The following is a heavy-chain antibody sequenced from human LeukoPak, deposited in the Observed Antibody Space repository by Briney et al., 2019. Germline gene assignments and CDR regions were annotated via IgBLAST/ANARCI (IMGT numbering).Heavy chain of an antibody. CDR1: GFTFGSHW. J-gene: IGHJ4*02. D-gene: IGHD2-15*01. Sequence: PTGGSLRLSCAASGFTFGSHWMSWVRQAPGKGLEWVANINQDGSEKYYVDSVKGRFTISRDNAKNSLYLQMNTLSPEDTAIYYCARDHVVDGLVFDYWGQGTLVTVSS. CDR3: ARDHVVDGLVFDY. CDR2: INQDGSEK. V-gene: IGHV3-7*01.